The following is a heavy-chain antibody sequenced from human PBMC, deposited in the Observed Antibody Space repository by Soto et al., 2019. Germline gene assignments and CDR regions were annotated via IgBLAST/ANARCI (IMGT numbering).Heavy chain of an antibody. CDR2: ISAYNGNT. J-gene: IGHJ6*02. Sequence: QVQLVQSGAEVKKPGASVKVSCKASGYTFTSYGISWVRQAPGQGLEWMGWISAYNGNTNYAQKLQGRVTMTTDTSTSTAYMELRNLRSDDTALYYCARRDRTTVYYYGMDVWGQGTTVTVSS. V-gene: IGHV1-18*01. CDR1: GYTFTSYG. CDR3: ARRDRTTVYYYGMDV. D-gene: IGHD1-1*01.